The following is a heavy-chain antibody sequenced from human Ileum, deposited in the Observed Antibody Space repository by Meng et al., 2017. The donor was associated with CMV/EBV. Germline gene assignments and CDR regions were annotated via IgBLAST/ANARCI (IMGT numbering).Heavy chain of an antibody. CDR2: INIDGSST. CDR3: ARITNKDYYDY. CDR1: GFTFSYYW. V-gene: IGHV3-74*01. D-gene: IGHD3-22*01. J-gene: IGHJ4*02. Sequence: EVQLVESGGELVQPGGSLRLSCAASGFTFSYYWLHWVRQAPGKGLVWVSRINIDGSSTTYADSVKGRFTISRDNAKNTLYLQMNSLRADDTAVYYCARITNKDYYDYWGQGTLVTVSS.